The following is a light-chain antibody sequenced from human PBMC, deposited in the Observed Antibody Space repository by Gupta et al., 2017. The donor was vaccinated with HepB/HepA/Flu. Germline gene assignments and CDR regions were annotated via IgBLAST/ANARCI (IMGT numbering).Light chain of an antibody. V-gene: IGKV3-11*01. CDR2: DAS. J-gene: IGKJ1*01. CDR3: QQRSSWPPT. Sequence: DIVLTQSQATLSLSPGERATLSCRASQSIISYLAWYQQKPGQAPRLLIYDASPRATGIPTRFSGVGFGTDFALTISNLEPEDFAVYYCQQRSSWPPTFGQGTKVEIK. CDR1: QSIISY.